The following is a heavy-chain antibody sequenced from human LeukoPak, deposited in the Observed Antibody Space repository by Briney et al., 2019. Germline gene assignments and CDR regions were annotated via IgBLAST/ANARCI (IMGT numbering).Heavy chain of an antibody. V-gene: IGHV4-39*01. Sequence: TTSETLSLTCSVSGGSIHSSSYHWGWIRQPPGKGLHWIESIFYSGSTYYKPSLKSRVTISVDTSNNQFSLKLSSVTAADTAVYYCARTHLYYGMDVWGQGTTVTVSS. CDR2: IFYSGST. CDR3: ARTHLYYGMDV. J-gene: IGHJ6*02. CDR1: GGSIHSSSYH.